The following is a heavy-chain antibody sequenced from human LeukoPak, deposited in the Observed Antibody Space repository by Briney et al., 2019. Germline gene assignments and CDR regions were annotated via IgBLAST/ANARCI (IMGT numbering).Heavy chain of an antibody. V-gene: IGHV3-21*01. CDR3: ARDLLHGAGIDY. CDR1: GFTFSSYS. CDR2: ISSSSSYI. J-gene: IGHJ4*02. D-gene: IGHD4-17*01. Sequence: KAGGSLRLSCAASGFTFSSYSMNWVRQAPGKGLEWVSSISSSSSYIYYADSVKGRFTISRDNAKNSLYLQMNSLRAEDKAVYYCARDLLHGAGIDYWGQGTLVTVSS.